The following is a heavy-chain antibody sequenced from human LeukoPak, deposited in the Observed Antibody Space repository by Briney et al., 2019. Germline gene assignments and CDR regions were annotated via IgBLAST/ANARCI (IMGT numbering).Heavy chain of an antibody. Sequence: GRSLTLSDRTSGFTFSDSWMSWFRQAPGQGLEWVASIKDDGSDNYYLDSVRGRFTISRHTAEDSLYLQLDDLRAEDTAVFYCARHLLRGQNFDYWGQGTLVTVSS. CDR2: IKDDGSDN. J-gene: IGHJ4*02. V-gene: IGHV3-7*01. CDR3: ARHLLRGQNFDY. CDR1: GFTFSDSW.